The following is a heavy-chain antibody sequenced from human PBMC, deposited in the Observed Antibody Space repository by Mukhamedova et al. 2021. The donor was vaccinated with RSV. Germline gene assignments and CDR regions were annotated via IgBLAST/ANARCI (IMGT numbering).Heavy chain of an antibody. CDR3: TTFAVGVNGR. Sequence: AWMSWVRQAPGKGLEWVGRSKSNTEGGTTDYAAPVKDRFTVSRDDSKNTLYLQMNSLKTEDTAVYYCTTFAVGVNGRWGQATLV. CDR2: SKSNTEGGTT. CDR1: AW. V-gene: IGHV3-15*01. J-gene: IGHJ4*02. D-gene: IGHD3-10*01.